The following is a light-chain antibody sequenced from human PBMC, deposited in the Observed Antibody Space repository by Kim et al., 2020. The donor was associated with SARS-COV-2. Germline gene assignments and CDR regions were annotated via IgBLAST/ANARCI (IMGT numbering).Light chain of an antibody. CDR3: NSRESSANHVM. CDR2: GKN. Sequence: SSELTQDPAVSVALGQTVRITCQGDSLRRYYASWYQQKPGQAPVLVFYGKNNRPSGIPDRFSGSYSGNTASLTITAAQAEDEADYYCNSRESSANHVMFGGGTQLTVL. J-gene: IGLJ3*02. CDR1: SLRRYY. V-gene: IGLV3-19*01.